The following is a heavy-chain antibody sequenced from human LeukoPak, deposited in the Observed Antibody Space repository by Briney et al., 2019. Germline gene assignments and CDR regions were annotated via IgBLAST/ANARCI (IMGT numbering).Heavy chain of an antibody. D-gene: IGHD1-1*01. CDR2: IYYSGST. CDR3: ARVTTGTCWYFDL. J-gene: IGHJ2*01. CDR1: GGSISSSSYY. Sequence: ASETLSLTCTVSGGSISSSSYYWGWIRQPPGKGLEWIGSIYYSGSTYYNSSLKSRVTISVDTSKNQFSLKLSSVTAADTAVYYCARVTTGTCWYFDLWGRGTLVTVSS. V-gene: IGHV4-39*07.